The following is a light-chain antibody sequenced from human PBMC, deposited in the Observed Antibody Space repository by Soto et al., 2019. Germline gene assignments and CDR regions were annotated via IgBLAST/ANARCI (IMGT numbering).Light chain of an antibody. CDR1: SSNLGTGYA. Sequence: QSVLTQPPSVSGAPGQTVTISCTGSSSNLGTGYAVHWYQHLPGTAPKLLIYSDNQRPSGVPDRFSASKSGASASLAISGLQSEDEADFYCAAWDDSLNGCVFGTGTKVTVL. V-gene: IGLV1-40*01. CDR2: SDN. J-gene: IGLJ1*01. CDR3: AAWDDSLNGCV.